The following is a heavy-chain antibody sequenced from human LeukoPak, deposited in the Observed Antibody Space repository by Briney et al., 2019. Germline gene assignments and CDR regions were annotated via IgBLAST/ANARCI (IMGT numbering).Heavy chain of an antibody. V-gene: IGHV4-61*02. CDR3: AREIVVVPAAIWFDP. D-gene: IGHD2-2*01. Sequence: SETLSLTCTVSGGSISSGSYYWSWIRQPAGKGLEWIGRIYTSGSTNYNPSLKSRVTISVDTSKNQFSLKLSSVTAADTAVYYCAREIVVVPAAIWFDPWAREPWSPSPQ. CDR2: IYTSGST. J-gene: IGHJ5*02. CDR1: GGSISSGSYY.